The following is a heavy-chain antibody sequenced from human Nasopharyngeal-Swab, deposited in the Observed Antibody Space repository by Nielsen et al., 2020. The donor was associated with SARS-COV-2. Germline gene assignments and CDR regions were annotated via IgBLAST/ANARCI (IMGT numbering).Heavy chain of an antibody. D-gene: IGHD2-2*01. CDR1: GGSVSSNDW. Sequence: GSLRLSCAVSGGSVSSNDWWTWVRQSPGKGLEWIGEVSHSGSINYNPSLNSRVTLSMDKSKRQFSLRLTSVSAADTAVYFCARGDLVVVLSPILGLGPFFYYFYLDVWGKGTTVIVSS. V-gene: IGHV4-4*01. J-gene: IGHJ6*03. CDR2: VSHSGSI. CDR3: ARGDLVVVLSPILGLGPFFYYFYLDV.